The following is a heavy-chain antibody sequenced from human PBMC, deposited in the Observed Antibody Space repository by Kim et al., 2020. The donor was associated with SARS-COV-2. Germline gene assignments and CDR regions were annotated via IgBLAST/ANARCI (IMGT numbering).Heavy chain of an antibody. D-gene: IGHD3-22*01. CDR3: ARGSNYYDSSGYYNY. J-gene: IGHJ4*02. V-gene: IGHV1-3*01. Sequence: QKFQGRVTITRDTSASTAYMELSSLRSEDTAVYYCARGSNYYDSSGYYNYWGQGTLVTVSS.